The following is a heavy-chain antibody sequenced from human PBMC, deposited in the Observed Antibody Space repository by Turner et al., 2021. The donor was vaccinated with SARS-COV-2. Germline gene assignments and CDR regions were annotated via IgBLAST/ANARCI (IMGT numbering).Heavy chain of an antibody. J-gene: IGHJ4*02. CDR1: GFTFSSYS. D-gene: IGHD6-19*01. Sequence: EVQRVESGGGLVLPGGSLSLFCARSGFTFSSYSMNWVRQAPGKGLDLVLYISSSSSTIYYADSVKGRFTISRDNAKNSLYLQMNSLRAEDTSVYYCARDLGSIAVANWGQGTLVTVSS. CDR2: ISSSSSTI. CDR3: ARDLGSIAVAN. V-gene: IGHV3-48*01.